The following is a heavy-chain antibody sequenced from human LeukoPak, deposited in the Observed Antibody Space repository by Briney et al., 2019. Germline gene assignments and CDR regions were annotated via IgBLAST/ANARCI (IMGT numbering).Heavy chain of an antibody. V-gene: IGHV4-59*08. CDR2: NSGST. CDR1: GDSISSYF. Sequence: SETLSLTCTVSGDSISSYFWSWIRQRPGQGLERIGYNSGSTNYNPSLKSRVTILLDRSKNQFSLKLSSVTAADTAVYYCARGRGYGGNYLRSFDIWGQGTMVTVSS. D-gene: IGHD1-26*01. CDR3: ARGRGYGGNYLRSFDI. J-gene: IGHJ3*02.